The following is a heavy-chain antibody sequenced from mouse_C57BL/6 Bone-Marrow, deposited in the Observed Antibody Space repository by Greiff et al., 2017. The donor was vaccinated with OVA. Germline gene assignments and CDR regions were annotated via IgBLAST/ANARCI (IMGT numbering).Heavy chain of an antibody. D-gene: IGHD1-1*01. CDR2: ISSGGSYT. Sequence: EVQGVESGGDLVKPGGSLKLSCAASGFTFSSYGMSWVRQTPDKRLEWVATISSGGSYTYYPDSVKGRFTISRDNAKNTLYLQMSRLKSEDTAMYYCARRIYYYGIWFAYWGQGTLVTVSA. V-gene: IGHV5-6*01. CDR1: GFTFSSYG. CDR3: ARRIYYYGIWFAY. J-gene: IGHJ3*01.